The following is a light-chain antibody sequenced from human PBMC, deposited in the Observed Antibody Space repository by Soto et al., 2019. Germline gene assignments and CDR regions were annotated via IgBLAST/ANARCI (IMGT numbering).Light chain of an antibody. CDR1: SSDVGDYNY. CDR3: SSYTSSNTVI. J-gene: IGLJ2*01. V-gene: IGLV2-14*01. Sequence: QSALTQPASVSGSPGQSITISCTGTSSDVGDYNYVSWYQQHPGKAPKLMIYDVSNRPSGVFNRFSGSKSGNTASLTISGLQAEDEADYYCSSYTSSNTVIFGGGTKLTVL. CDR2: DVS.